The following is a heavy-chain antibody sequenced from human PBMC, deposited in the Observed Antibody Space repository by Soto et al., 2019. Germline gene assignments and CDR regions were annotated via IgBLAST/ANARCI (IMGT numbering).Heavy chain of an antibody. CDR1: GCSISSSSYY. CDR2: IYYSGST. J-gene: IGHJ4*02. V-gene: IGHV4-39*01. Sequence: SETLSLTCTVSGCSISSSSYYWCGIRHPPGKGLEWIGSIYYSGSTYYNPSLKSRVTISVDTSKNQFSLKLSSVTAADTAVYYCARHFCSSTSCYVSGNYESLTGYYKLVGYCDYWGQGHLVTVS. D-gene: IGHD2-2*01. CDR3: ARHFCSSTSCYVSGNYESLTGYYKLVGYCDY.